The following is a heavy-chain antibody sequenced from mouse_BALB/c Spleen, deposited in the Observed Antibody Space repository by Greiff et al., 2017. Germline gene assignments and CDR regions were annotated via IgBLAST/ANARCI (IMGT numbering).Heavy chain of an antibody. D-gene: IGHD1-2*01. Sequence: DVQLQESGPGLVKPSQSLSLTCTVTGYSITSDYAWYWIRQFPGNKLEWMGYISYSGSTSYNPSLKSRISITRDTSKNQFFLQLNSVTTEDTATYYCARVHYYGYGAMDYWGQGTSVTVSS. CDR1: GYSITSDYA. CDR3: ARVHYYGYGAMDY. CDR2: ISYSGST. J-gene: IGHJ4*01. V-gene: IGHV3-2*02.